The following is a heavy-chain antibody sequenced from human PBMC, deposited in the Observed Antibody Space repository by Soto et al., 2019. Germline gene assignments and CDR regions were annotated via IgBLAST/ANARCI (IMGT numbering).Heavy chain of an antibody. CDR3: ARDDYSNYPPYYYGMDV. J-gene: IGHJ6*02. D-gene: IGHD4-4*01. Sequence: PVGSLRLSCAASGFTFSDYYMSWIRQAPGKGLEWVSYISSSSSYTNYADSVKGRFTISRDNAKNSLYLQMNSLRAEDTAVYYCARDDYSNYPPYYYGMDVWGQGTTVTVSS. V-gene: IGHV3-11*06. CDR2: ISSSSSYT. CDR1: GFTFSDYY.